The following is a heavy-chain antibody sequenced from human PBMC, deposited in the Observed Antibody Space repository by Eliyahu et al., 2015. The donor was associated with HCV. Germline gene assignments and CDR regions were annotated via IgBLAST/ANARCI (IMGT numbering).Heavy chain of an antibody. CDR3: AKEPCSSTSCYRGYVFDI. J-gene: IGHJ3*02. D-gene: IGHD2-2*01. CDR2: FSGSGGST. V-gene: IGHV3-23*01. Sequence: EVQLLESGGGLVQPGGSLRLSCAASGFTFSRYAMSWVRQAPGKGLGWVSAFSGSGGSTYYADSVKGRFTISRDNSKNTLYLQMNSLRAEDTAIYYCAKEPCSSTSCYRGYVFDIWGQGTVVTVFS. CDR1: GFTFSRYA.